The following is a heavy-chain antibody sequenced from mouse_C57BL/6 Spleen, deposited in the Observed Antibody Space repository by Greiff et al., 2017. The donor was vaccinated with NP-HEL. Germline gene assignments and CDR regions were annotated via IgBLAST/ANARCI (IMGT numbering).Heavy chain of an antibody. J-gene: IGHJ2*01. V-gene: IGHV5-4*01. CDR1: GFTFSSYA. Sequence: EVQLVESGGGLVKPGGSLKLSCAASGFTFSSYAMSWVRQTSEKRLEWVATISDGGSYTYYPDNVKGRFTISRDNAKNNLYLQMSHLKSEDTAMYYCARGRRSYFDYWGQGTTLTVSS. CDR2: ISDGGSYT. CDR3: ARGRRSYFDY.